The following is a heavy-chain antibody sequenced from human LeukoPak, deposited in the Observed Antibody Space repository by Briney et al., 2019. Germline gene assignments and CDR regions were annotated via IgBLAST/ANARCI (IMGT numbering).Heavy chain of an antibody. V-gene: IGHV4-30-2*01. CDR2: IYHSGST. CDR3: ARGTLGYDY. D-gene: IGHD2-15*01. CDR1: GGSISSGGYS. J-gene: IGHJ4*02. Sequence: PSETLSLTCAVSGGSISSGGYSWSWIRQPPGKGLEWIGYIYHSGSTYYNPSFKSRVTISVDRSKNQFSLKLSSVTAADTAVYYCARGTLGYDYWGQGTLVTVSS.